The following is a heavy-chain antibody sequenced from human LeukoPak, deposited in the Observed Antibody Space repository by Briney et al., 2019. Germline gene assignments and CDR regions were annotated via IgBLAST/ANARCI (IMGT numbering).Heavy chain of an antibody. D-gene: IGHD2-15*01. J-gene: IGHJ4*01. V-gene: IGHV3-21*01. CDR1: GFTFSSYT. Sequence: GGSLRLSCAASGFTFSSYTMNWVRQAPGTGLEWVSSISSGSTYIYYADSVKGRLTISRDNAKNSLRLQMNSLRSEQTAVYYCESQGGFDNCGHGTLGTVSS. CDR2: ISSGSTYI. CDR3: ESQGGFDN.